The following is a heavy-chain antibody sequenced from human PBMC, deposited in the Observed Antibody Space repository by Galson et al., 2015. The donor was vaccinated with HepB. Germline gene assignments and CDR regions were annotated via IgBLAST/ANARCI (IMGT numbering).Heavy chain of an antibody. V-gene: IGHV1-18*01. Sequence: SVKVSCKASGYTFPSYGINWVRQAPGQGLEWMGWININTGDTNYAQKLQDRVTMTIDTSTSTAYMELRSLRSDDTAVYYCARVGPNYYDSSGYSDYWGQGTLVTVSS. CDR1: GYTFPSYG. J-gene: IGHJ4*02. D-gene: IGHD3-22*01. CDR3: ARVGPNYYDSSGYSDY. CDR2: ININTGDT.